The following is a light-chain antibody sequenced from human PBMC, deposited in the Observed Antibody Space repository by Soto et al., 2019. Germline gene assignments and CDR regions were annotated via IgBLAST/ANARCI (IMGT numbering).Light chain of an antibody. CDR1: QSVLYSSNNKNY. V-gene: IGKV4-1*01. CDR3: QQYYSPPLT. CDR2: WAS. Sequence: DIVMTQSPDSLAVSLGERATINCKSSQSVLYSSNNKNYLAWYQQKPGQPPKLLIYWASTRESGVPERFSGSGSGTDFTLTISSLQAEDVAVYYCQQYYSPPLTFGQGTKLEI. J-gene: IGKJ2*01.